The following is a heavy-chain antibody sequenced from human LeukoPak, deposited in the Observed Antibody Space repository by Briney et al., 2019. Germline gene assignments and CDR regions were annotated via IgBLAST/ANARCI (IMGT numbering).Heavy chain of an antibody. Sequence: GATVKISCKASGYTFSDHYMHWVRQAPGKGLEWMGRVVPEDGETIYAENFHGRVIITADTSTNTAYMELSSLRSEDTAVYYCATDRIDYGSGRRCYMDVWGKGTTVTVSS. D-gene: IGHD3-10*01. CDR3: ATDRIDYGSGRRCYMDV. J-gene: IGHJ6*03. V-gene: IGHV1-69-2*01. CDR2: VVPEDGET. CDR1: GYTFSDHY.